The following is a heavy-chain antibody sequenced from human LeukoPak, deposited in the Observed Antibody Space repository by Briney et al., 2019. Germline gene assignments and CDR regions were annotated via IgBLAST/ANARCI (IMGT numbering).Heavy chain of an antibody. D-gene: IGHD3-10*01. Sequence: PGGSLRLACAASGFTFSSYAMSWVRQAPGKGLEWVSGISDSGGTTYYADSVKGRLTISRDIFKNTLYLQMNSLRAEDTAVYYCVHGGLYYLDYWGQGTLVTVSS. CDR1: GFTFSSYA. V-gene: IGHV3-23*01. CDR2: ISDSGGTT. J-gene: IGHJ4*02. CDR3: VHGGLYYLDY.